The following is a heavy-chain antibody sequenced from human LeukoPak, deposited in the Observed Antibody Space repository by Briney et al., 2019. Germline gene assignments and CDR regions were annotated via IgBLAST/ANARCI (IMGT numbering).Heavy chain of an antibody. D-gene: IGHD3-22*01. Sequence: SETLSLTCSVSGDSVSRSDSYWDWIRQPPGKGLEWIGTIYYSGRTYYSPSLKSRVTMSVDPSNNQFSLNLRSLTAADTALYYCARRRYYDGSGYLEWGQGTLLSVSS. CDR2: IYYSGRT. J-gene: IGHJ1*01. V-gene: IGHV4-39*01. CDR1: GDSVSRSDSY. CDR3: ARRRYYDGSGYLE.